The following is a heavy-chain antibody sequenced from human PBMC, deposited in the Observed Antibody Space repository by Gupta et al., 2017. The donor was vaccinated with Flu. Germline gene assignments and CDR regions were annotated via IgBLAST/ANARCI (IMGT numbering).Heavy chain of an antibody. CDR2: ITHSGLT. V-gene: IGHV4-34*02. Sequence: QVQLQQWGARLLRPSETLSLPCAVYGGSRSCIRQAPGKGLEWSGEITHSGLTDYNPARKRRVTSSVDTSNNQFSLKLRSVNAADTAVYYWATLTGGDYGAYFDSWGQGTLVTVSS. CDR3: ATLTGGDYGAYFDS. CDR1: GGSR. J-gene: IGHJ4*02. D-gene: IGHD4-17*01.